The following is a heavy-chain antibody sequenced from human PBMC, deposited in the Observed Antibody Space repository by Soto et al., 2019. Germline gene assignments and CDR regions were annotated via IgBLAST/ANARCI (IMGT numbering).Heavy chain of an antibody. D-gene: IGHD3-10*01. V-gene: IGHV4-4*02. CDR2: IYHSGST. CDR1: GGSISTTHW. CDR3: ARNRGSMVRGARGAFDI. Sequence: QVQLQESGPGLVKPSGTLSLTCAVSGGSISTTHWWTWVRQPPGKGLKWIGEIYHSGSTNYNPSLKSRVTISVDTSKNQFSLKLSSVTAADTAVYYCARNRGSMVRGARGAFDIWGQGTMVTVSS. J-gene: IGHJ3*02.